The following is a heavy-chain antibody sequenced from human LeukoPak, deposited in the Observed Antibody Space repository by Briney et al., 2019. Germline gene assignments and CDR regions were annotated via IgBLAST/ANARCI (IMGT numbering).Heavy chain of an antibody. Sequence: PGGSVRLSCAASGCTFSDTWMNGVRRVAAKGLEGVENIKKDGSDVYYLCSVERRFTISRKNIRDFLYLQMKSLRVDDTAVYYCARPGVAGGAFDVWGRGTGVTVSS. CDR1: GCTFSDTW. CDR3: ARPGVAGGAFDV. CDR2: IKKDGSDV. V-gene: IGHV3-7*01. J-gene: IGHJ3*01. D-gene: IGHD1-26*01.